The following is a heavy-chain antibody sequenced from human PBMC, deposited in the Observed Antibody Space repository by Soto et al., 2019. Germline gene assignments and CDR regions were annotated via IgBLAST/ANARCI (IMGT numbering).Heavy chain of an antibody. D-gene: IGHD2-21*01. Sequence: QVQLVQSGAEVKKPGASVKVSCKASGYTFTTYAMHWVRQAPGQRLEWMGWLNAGNGNAKYSQKFQGRVTIARDTSASTAYMMLSSLSSEDTAVYSCASDSHISIDYWGQGTLVTVSS. V-gene: IGHV1-3*01. CDR2: LNAGNGNA. CDR1: GYTFTTYA. CDR3: ASDSHISIDY. J-gene: IGHJ4*02.